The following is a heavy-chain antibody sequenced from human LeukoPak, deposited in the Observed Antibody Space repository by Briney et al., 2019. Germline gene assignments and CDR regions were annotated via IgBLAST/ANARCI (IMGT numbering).Heavy chain of an antibody. CDR2: ISGSGGST. D-gene: IGHD3-10*01. V-gene: IGHV3-23*01. Sequence: GGSLRLSCAASGFTFSSYAMSWVRQAPGKGLEWVSAISGSGGSTYHADSVKGRFTISRDNSKNTLYLQMNSLRAEDTAVYYCAKDPRPDYYGSGYYFDYWGQGTLVTVSS. CDR1: GFTFSSYA. CDR3: AKDPRPDYYGSGYYFDY. J-gene: IGHJ4*02.